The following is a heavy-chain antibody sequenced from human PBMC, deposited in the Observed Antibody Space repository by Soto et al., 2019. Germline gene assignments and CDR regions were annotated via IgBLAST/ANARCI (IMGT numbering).Heavy chain of an antibody. V-gene: IGHV4-39*01. D-gene: IGHD5-12*01. CDR3: ARPRVPSVDDPIPGCFDP. Sequence: QLQLQESGPGLVKPSETLSLTCTVSGGSLSSSSSYWGWIRQPPGKWLEWIGSMSYSGSTYHNPPLKRRVTLPVDTSQSRFSLKLTSVTAADTAVYYCARPRVPSVDDPIPGCFDPWGQGILVTASS. J-gene: IGHJ5*02. CDR1: GGSLSSSSSY. CDR2: MSYSGST.